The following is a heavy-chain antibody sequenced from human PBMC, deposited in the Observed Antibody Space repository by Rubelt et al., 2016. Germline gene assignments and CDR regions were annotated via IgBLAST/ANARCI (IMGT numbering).Heavy chain of an antibody. CDR1: GLTFSSSA. CDR3: ATARDYYGSGSPTPR. Sequence: GLTFSSSAMRWVRQAPDKGLEWLAVISYDGSNKYYADSVKGRFTISRDNSKNTLYLLMNSLRVEDTAVYYCATARDYYGSGSPTPRWGQGTLVTVSS. J-gene: IGHJ4*02. V-gene: IGHV3-30*04. CDR2: ISYDGSNK. D-gene: IGHD3-10*01.